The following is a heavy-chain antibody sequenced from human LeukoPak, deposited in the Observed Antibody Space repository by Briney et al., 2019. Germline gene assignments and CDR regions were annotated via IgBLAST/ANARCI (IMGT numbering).Heavy chain of an antibody. D-gene: IGHD6-13*01. CDR3: ESDIAAAGRDY. CDR1: GYTFSSYD. CDR2: MNPNSGNT. Sequence: ASVKVSCNASGYTFSSYDINWVRQATGQGLEWMGWMNPNSGNTGYAQKFQGRVTMTRNTSISTAYMELSSLRSEDTAVYYCESDIAAAGRDYWGQGTLVTVSS. J-gene: IGHJ4*02. V-gene: IGHV1-8*01.